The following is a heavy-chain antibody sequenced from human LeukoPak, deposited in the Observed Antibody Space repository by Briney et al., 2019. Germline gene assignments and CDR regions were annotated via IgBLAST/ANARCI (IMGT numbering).Heavy chain of an antibody. D-gene: IGHD2-2*01. CDR3: AREFEVPAAAPDYYYYYYIDV. CDR2: ISSSSGTI. V-gene: IGHV3-48*04. J-gene: IGHJ6*03. CDR1: GFTFSVYS. Sequence: GGSLRLSCAASGFTFSVYSMNWVRQAPGKGLEWVSYISSSSGTIYYADSVKGRVTISRDNVENSLHLQMNSLRVEDTAVHYCAREFEVPAAAPDYYYYYYIDVWGKGTTVTVSS.